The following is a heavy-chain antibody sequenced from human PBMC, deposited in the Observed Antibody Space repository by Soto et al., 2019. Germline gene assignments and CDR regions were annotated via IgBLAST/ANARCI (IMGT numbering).Heavy chain of an antibody. CDR2: INPNSGGT. Sequence: ASVKVSCKASGYTFTGCYMHWVRQARGQGLEWMGWINPNSGGTNYAQKFQGRVTMTRDTSISTAYMELSRLRSDDTAVYYCARDRGWVRGVIITNWFDPWGQGTLVTVSS. CDR3: ARDRGWVRGVIITNWFDP. CDR1: GYTFTGCY. V-gene: IGHV1-2*02. D-gene: IGHD3-10*01. J-gene: IGHJ5*02.